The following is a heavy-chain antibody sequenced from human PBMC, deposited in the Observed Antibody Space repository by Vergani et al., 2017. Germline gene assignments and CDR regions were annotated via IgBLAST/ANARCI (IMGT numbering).Heavy chain of an antibody. D-gene: IGHD2-2*02. J-gene: IGHJ5*02. CDR2: INPSGGST. CDR3: ARALHNCSSTSCYKRRGWFDP. Sequence: QVQLVQSGAEVKKPGASVKVSCKASGYTFTGYYMHWVRQAPGQGLEWMGIINPSGGSTSYAQKFQGRVTMTRDTSTSTVYMELSSLSSEDTAVYYCARALHNCSSTSCYKRRGWFDPWGQGTLVTVSS. V-gene: IGHV1-46*01. CDR1: GYTFTGYY.